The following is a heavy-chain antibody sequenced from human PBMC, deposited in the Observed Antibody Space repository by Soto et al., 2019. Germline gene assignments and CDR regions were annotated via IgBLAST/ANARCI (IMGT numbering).Heavy chain of an antibody. V-gene: IGHV3-21*01. J-gene: IGHJ4*02. Sequence: GGSLRLSCAASGFTFSGFTMHWVRQAPGKGLEWVSSISGSSDYIYHADSVKGRFTISRDNAKNSLYLQMNSLRAEDTAVYYCARDRSGSYDNWGQGTLVTVSS. CDR1: GFTFSGFT. CDR2: ISGSSDYI. CDR3: ARDRSGSYDN. D-gene: IGHD1-26*01.